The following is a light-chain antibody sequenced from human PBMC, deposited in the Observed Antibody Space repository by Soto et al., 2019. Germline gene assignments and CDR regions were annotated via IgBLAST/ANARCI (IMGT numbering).Light chain of an antibody. CDR3: QQYNSYST. CDR1: QSISSW. Sequence: DIQMTQSPSTLSASVGDRVPITCRASQSISSWLAWYQQKPGKAPKLLIYKASTLKSGVPSRFSGSGSGTEFTLTISSLQPDDFATYYCQQYNSYSTFGQGTKVDIK. V-gene: IGKV1-5*03. J-gene: IGKJ1*01. CDR2: KAS.